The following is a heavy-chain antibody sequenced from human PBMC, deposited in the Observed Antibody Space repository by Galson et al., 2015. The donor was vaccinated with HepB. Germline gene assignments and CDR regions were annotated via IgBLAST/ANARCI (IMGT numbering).Heavy chain of an antibody. Sequence: SLRLSCAASGFTFSSYWMSWVRQAPGKGLEWVANIKQDGSEKYYVDSVKGRFTISRDNAKNSLYLQMNSLRAEDTAVYYCASFGPLHSNYYYYYGMDVWGQGTTVTVSS. J-gene: IGHJ6*02. V-gene: IGHV3-7*01. D-gene: IGHD4-11*01. CDR3: ASFGPLHSNYYYYYGMDV. CDR2: IKQDGSEK. CDR1: GFTFSSYW.